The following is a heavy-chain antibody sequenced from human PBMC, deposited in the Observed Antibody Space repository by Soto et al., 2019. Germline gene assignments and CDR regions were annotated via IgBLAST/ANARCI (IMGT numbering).Heavy chain of an antibody. Sequence: EVQLLESGGGLVQPGGSLRLSCAASGFTFSSYAMSWVRQAPGKGLEWVSGISGSGGSTHYADSVKGRFIISRDNSKNTLYLQMNSLRAEDTALYYCAKDRGEGAVAVPYYFDYGGQGTLVTVSS. CDR1: GFTFSSYA. V-gene: IGHV3-23*01. D-gene: IGHD6-19*01. CDR2: ISGSGGST. CDR3: AKDRGEGAVAVPYYFDY. J-gene: IGHJ4*02.